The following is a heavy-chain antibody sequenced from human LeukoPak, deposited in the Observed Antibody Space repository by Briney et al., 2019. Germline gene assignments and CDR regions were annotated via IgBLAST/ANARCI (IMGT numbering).Heavy chain of an antibody. CDR1: GFTVSSNY. D-gene: IGHD3-16*01. CDR3: ARGEPGPNYYYYMDV. V-gene: IGHV3-53*01. J-gene: IGHJ6*03. CDR2: IYSGGST. Sequence: GGSLRLSCAASGFTVSSNYMSWVRQAPGKGLEWVSVIYSGGSTYYADSVKGRFTISRDNSKNTLYLQMNSLRAEDTAVYYCARGEPGPNYYYYMDVWGKGTTVTVSS.